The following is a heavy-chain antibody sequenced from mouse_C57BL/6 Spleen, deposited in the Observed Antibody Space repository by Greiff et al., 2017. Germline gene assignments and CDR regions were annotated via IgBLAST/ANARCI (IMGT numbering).Heavy chain of an antibody. CDR3: AKFDAYDYGYYYAMDY. CDR2: IYPRSGNT. Sequence: VKLQESGAELARPGASVKLSCKASGYTFTSYGISWVKQRTGQGLEWIGEIYPRSGNTYYNEKFKGKATLTADKSSSTAYMELRSLTSEDSAVYFGAKFDAYDYGYYYAMDYWGQGTSVTVSS. V-gene: IGHV1-81*01. J-gene: IGHJ4*01. D-gene: IGHD1-2*01. CDR1: GYTFTSYG.